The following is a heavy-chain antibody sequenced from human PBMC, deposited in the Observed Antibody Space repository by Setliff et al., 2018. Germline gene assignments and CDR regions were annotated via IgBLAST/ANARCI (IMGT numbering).Heavy chain of an antibody. V-gene: IGHV4-39*07. Sequence: PSETLSLTCAVSGYSIRSSDYHWGWIRQPPGKGLEWIGSFYYSGNTYYEPSLKSRVTISVDTSKNQFSLQLISVTAADTAVYYCAIYGGYDRGYFDFWGQGILVTVSS. CDR2: FYYSGNT. CDR1: GYSIRSSDYH. J-gene: IGHJ4*02. D-gene: IGHD5-12*01. CDR3: AIYGGYDRGYFDF.